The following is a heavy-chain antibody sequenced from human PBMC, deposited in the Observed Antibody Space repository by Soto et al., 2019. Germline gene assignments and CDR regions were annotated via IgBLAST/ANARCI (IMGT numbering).Heavy chain of an antibody. CDR3: AKSTSLHYFDY. J-gene: IGHJ4*02. V-gene: IGHV3-13*01. Sequence: PGGSLRLSCAASGFTFSSYDMHWVRQATGKGLEWVSAIGTAGDTYYPGSVKGRFTISRENAKNSLYLQMNSLRAGDTAVYYCAKSTSLHYFDYWGQGTLVTVSS. CDR2: IGTAGDT. CDR1: GFTFSSYD.